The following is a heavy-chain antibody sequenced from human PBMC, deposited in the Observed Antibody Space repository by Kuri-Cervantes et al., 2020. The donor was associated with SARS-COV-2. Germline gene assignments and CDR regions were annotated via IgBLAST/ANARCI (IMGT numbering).Heavy chain of an antibody. CDR3: ARGLRKYYFDY. Sequence: GGSLRLSCAASGFTFSSYDMYWVRQAPGKGLEWVAVISYDGSKRYYADSVKGRFTISRDNSKSTLYLPMYNLRAEDTAVYYCARGLRKYYFDYWGQGTLVTVSS. CDR2: ISYDGSKR. V-gene: IGHV3-30-3*01. CDR1: GFTFSSYD. D-gene: IGHD1-14*01. J-gene: IGHJ4*02.